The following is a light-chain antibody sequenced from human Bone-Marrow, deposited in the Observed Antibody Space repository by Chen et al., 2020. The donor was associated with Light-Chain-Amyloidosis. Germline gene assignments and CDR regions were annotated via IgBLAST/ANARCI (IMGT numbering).Light chain of an antibody. CDR2: KDS. CDR3: QSADSSGTYPDTV. J-gene: IGLJ3*02. CDR1: ALPKQY. V-gene: IGLV3-25*03. Sequence: SYELTQPPSVSVSPGQTARITCSGDALPKQYAYWYQQKPGQAPVLVIYKDSERPSGIPERFSGSRSGTTVTLNISGVQAEDEADYYCQSADSSGTYPDTVFGGGTKLTVL.